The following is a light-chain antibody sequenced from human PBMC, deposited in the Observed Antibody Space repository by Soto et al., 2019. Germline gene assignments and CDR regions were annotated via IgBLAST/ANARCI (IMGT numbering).Light chain of an antibody. CDR2: SGS. V-gene: IGKV2-28*01. CDR1: QSLLYSNGYNY. Sequence: EIVMTQSPLSLPVTPGEPASISCRSSQSLLYSNGYNYLDWYLQKPGQSPQLLIFSGSTRASGVPDRFTGSGSGTDFTLKISRVEAEDVGVYYCMQALQARTFGQGTRVDI. J-gene: IGKJ1*01. CDR3: MQALQART.